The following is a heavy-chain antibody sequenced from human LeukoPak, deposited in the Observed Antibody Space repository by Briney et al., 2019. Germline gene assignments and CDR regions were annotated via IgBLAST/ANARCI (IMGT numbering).Heavy chain of an antibody. J-gene: IGHJ4*02. CDR3: AKEKYYDYVWGSYRF. CDR2: ISYDGSNK. D-gene: IGHD3-16*02. CDR1: EFTFSNYV. V-gene: IGHV3-30*18. Sequence: GGSLRLSCAASEFTFSNYVMHWVRQAPGKGLEWVAVISYDGSNKYYADSVKGRCTISRDNSKNTLYLQMNSLRAEDTAVYYCAKEKYYDYVWGSYRFWGQGTLVTVSS.